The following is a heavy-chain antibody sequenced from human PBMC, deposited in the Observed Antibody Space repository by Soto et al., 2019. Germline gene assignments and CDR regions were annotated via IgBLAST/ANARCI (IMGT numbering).Heavy chain of an antibody. J-gene: IGHJ6*04. D-gene: IGHD3-3*01. CDR2: MNPNSGNT. CDR3: ARGRRGPYDVWSGYYFTPSPLDV. V-gene: IGHV1-8*01. CDR1: GYTFTSYD. Sequence: ASVKVSCKASGYTFTSYDINWVRQATGQGLEWMGWMNPNSGNTGYAQKFQGRVTMTRNTSISTAYMELSSLRSEDTAVYYCARGRRGPYDVWSGYYFTPSPLDVWGKGTKVTVSS.